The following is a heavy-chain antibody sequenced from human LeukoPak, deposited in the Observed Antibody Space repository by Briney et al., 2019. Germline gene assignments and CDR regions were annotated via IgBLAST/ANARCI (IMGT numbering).Heavy chain of an antibody. Sequence: GESLKISGKGSGYSFTSYWIGWVRQMPGKGLEWMGIIYPVDSDTRYSPSFQGQVTISADKSISTAYLQWSSLKASDTAMYYCARYETRRYYDSSGPLLDYWGQGTLVTVSS. CDR2: IYPVDSDT. CDR1: GYSFTSYW. D-gene: IGHD3-22*01. CDR3: ARYETRRYYDSSGPLLDY. J-gene: IGHJ4*02. V-gene: IGHV5-51*01.